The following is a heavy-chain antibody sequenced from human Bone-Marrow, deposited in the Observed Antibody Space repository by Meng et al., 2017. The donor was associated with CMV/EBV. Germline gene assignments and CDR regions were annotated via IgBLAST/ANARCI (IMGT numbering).Heavy chain of an antibody. Sequence: SETLSLTCTVSGGSISNYYWTWIRQPPRKGLEWIGHIDYTGSTNYNPSLKRRVTISVDTSKNQFSLKLRFATAADTAVYYCARARYSSSWPDYWGQGTLVTVSS. V-gene: IGHV4-59*01. CDR1: GGSISNYY. CDR3: ARARYSSSWPDY. J-gene: IGHJ4*02. CDR2: IDYTGST. D-gene: IGHD6-13*01.